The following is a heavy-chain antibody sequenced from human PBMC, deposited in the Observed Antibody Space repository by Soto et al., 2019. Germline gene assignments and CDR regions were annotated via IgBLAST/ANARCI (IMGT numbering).Heavy chain of an antibody. CDR3: AKRGHNFFDY. V-gene: IGHV3-23*01. CDR1: GFTFSSSI. J-gene: IGHJ4*02. Sequence: EVQLLESGGGLVRPGGSLRLSCAASGFTFSSSIMSWVRQAPGKGLEWVSTFSGSSGNTYYADSVKGRFTISGDNSKNTLYLQMSSLRAEDTAVYYCAKRGHNFFDYWGQGTLVTVSS. CDR2: FSGSSGNT. D-gene: IGHD2-15*01.